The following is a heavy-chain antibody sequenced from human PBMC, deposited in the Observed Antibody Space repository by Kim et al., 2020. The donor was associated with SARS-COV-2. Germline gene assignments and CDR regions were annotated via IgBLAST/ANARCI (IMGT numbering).Heavy chain of an antibody. J-gene: IGHJ6*03. V-gene: IGHV3-33*01. CDR1: GFTFSSYG. D-gene: IGHD2-2*01. CDR2: IWYDGSNK. Sequence: GGSLRLSCAASGFTFSSYGMHWVRQAPGKGLEWVAVIWYDGSNKYYADSVKGRFTISRDNSKNTLYLQMNSLRAEDTAVYYCARDGGGYCSSTSCYYYYMDVWGKGTTVTVSS. CDR3: ARDGGGYCSSTSCYYYYMDV.